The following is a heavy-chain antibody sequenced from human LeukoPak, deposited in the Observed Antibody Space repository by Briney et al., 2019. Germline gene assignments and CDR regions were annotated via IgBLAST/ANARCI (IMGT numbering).Heavy chain of an antibody. V-gene: IGHV4-38-2*02. CDR1: GYFISSGYY. Sequence: SETLSLTCTVSGYFISSGYYWGWIRQPPGKGLEWIGSIYHSGTTYYNPSLRSRVTISVDTSKNQFSLKLSSVTAADTAVYYCARPNYDFWSGYYKGWFDPWGQGTLVTVSS. J-gene: IGHJ5*02. CDR3: ARPNYDFWSGYYKGWFDP. CDR2: IYHSGTT. D-gene: IGHD3-3*01.